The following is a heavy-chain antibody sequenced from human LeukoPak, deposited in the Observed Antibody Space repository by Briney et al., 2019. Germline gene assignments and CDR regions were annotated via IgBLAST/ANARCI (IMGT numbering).Heavy chain of an antibody. Sequence: PGGSLRLSCAASGFTFSTYWMHWVRQAPGKGLVWVSLINTDGSSTNYADSVKGRFTISRDNAKNTLYLQMNSLRAEDTAVYYCATHRAFDIWGQGTMVNVSS. CDR1: GFTFSTYW. CDR2: INTDGSST. D-gene: IGHD1-14*01. V-gene: IGHV3-74*01. J-gene: IGHJ3*02. CDR3: ATHRAFDI.